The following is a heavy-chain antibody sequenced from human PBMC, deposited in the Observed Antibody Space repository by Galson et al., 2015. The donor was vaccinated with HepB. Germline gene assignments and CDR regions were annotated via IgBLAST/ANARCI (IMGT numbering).Heavy chain of an antibody. J-gene: IGHJ6*02. CDR2: IDPSDSYT. D-gene: IGHD1-26*01. Sequence: QSGAEVKKPGESLRISCKGSGYSFTSYWISWVRQMPGKGLEWMGRIDPSDSYTNYSPSFQGHVTISADKSISTAYLQWSSLKASDTAMYYCARQGSYSHYYYGMDVWGQGTTVTVSS. CDR1: GYSFTSYW. CDR3: ARQGSYSHYYYGMDV. V-gene: IGHV5-10-1*01.